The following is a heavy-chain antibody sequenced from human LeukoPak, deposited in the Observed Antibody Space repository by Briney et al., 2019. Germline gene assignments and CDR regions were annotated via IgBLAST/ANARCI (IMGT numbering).Heavy chain of an antibody. CDR1: GGSISSSSYY. D-gene: IGHD3-9*01. J-gene: IGHJ6*03. CDR3: ARRHDILTGYYPYYYYYMDV. CDR2: IYYSGST. Sequence: PSETLSLTCTVSGGSISSSSYYWGWIRQPPGKGLEWIGSIYYSGSTYYNPSLKSRVTISVDTSKNLFSLKLSSVTAADTAVYYCARRHDILTGYYPYYYYYMDVWGKGTTVTVSS. V-gene: IGHV4-39*01.